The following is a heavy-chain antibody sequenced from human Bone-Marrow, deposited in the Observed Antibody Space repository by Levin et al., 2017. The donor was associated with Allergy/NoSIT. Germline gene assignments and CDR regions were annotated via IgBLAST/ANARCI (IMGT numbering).Heavy chain of an antibody. CDR1: GFTFSTYA. D-gene: IGHD6-13*01. J-gene: IGHJ5*02. CDR2: ISGSGGSS. Sequence: GESLKISCAASGFTFSTYAMNWVRQAPGKGLEWVSAISGSGGSSYYADSVKGRFSISRDNSKNTLYLQMNSLRVEDTALYYCAKGKIAAAGKNWFDPWGQGTLVTVSS. CDR3: AKGKIAAAGKNWFDP. V-gene: IGHV3-23*01.